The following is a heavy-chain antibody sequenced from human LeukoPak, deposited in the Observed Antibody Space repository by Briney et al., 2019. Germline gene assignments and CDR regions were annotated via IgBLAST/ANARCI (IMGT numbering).Heavy chain of an antibody. Sequence: SETLSLTCTVSGGSISSYYWSWIRQPPGKGLEWIGYIYYSGSTNYNPSLKSRVTISVDTSKNQFSLKLSSVTAADTAVYYCASLSKDYVWGSYRNLHFDYWGQGTLVTVSS. D-gene: IGHD3-16*02. J-gene: IGHJ4*02. CDR3: ASLSKDYVWGSYRNLHFDY. CDR1: GGSISSYY. V-gene: IGHV4-59*08. CDR2: IYYSGST.